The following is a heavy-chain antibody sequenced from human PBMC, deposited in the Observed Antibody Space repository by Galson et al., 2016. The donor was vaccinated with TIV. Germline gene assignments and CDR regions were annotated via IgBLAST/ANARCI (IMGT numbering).Heavy chain of an antibody. D-gene: IGHD3-10*01. CDR3: ARSTARGACIDY. Sequence: PALVKPTQTLTLTCTFSGFSLHTSGMRVSWIRQPPGKALEWLACIDWDDDKFYSTSLKSRLTIPKDTSKNQVVLRMMNLDPEDTATYFCARSTARGACIDYWGQGTLVTVSS. J-gene: IGHJ4*02. CDR1: GFSLHTSGMR. CDR2: IDWDDDK. V-gene: IGHV2-70*04.